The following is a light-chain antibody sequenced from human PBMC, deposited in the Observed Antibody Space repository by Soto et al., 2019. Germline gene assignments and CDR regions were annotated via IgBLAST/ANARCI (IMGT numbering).Light chain of an antibody. V-gene: IGLV2-8*01. CDR2: EVS. Sequence: QCALTQPASASGSPGQSVTISCTGTISDVGGYNYVSWYQQHPGKAPKLMIYEVSKRPSGVPDRFSGSKSGNMASLTVSGLQAEDEADYYCSSYAGSNNLGVFGTGTKVTVL. CDR1: ISDVGGYNY. CDR3: SSYAGSNNLGV. J-gene: IGLJ1*01.